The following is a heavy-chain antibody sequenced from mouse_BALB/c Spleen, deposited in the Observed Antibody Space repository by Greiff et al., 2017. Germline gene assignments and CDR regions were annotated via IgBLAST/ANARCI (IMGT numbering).Heavy chain of an antibody. J-gene: IGHJ4*01. CDR3: ARRDWDYYAMDY. Sequence: QVQLQQSGPELVKPGASVKISCKASGYTFTSYYIHWVKQRPGQGLEWIGYIYPRDGSTNYNEKFKGKATLTADTSSSTAYMQLSSLTSEDSAVYFCARRDWDYYAMDYWGQGTSVTVSS. D-gene: IGHD4-1*01. CDR1: GYTFTSYY. V-gene: IGHV1S12*01. CDR2: IYPRDGST.